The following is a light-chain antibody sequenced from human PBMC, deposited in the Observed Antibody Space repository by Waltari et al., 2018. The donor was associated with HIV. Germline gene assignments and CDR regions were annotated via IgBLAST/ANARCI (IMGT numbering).Light chain of an antibody. J-gene: IGLJ3*02. V-gene: IGLV1-40*01. CDR3: QSYDNTLSGSRV. CDR1: TSNIGSHPH. Sequence: YVLMQPPSVSGAPGHRVTISCTGNTSNIGSHPHLHWYQHFQGTAPTLLIYGDSIRPSGVPDRFSGSKAGTSASLAITGLQAEDEGYYYCQSYDNTLSGSRVFGGGTKVTVL. CDR2: GDS.